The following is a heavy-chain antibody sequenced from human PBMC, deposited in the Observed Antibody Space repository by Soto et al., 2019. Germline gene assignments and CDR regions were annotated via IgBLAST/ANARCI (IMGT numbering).Heavy chain of an antibody. CDR2: ISGSGGST. Sequence: GGSLRLSCATSGFTFAGYAMAWVRQAPGKGQEWVSAISGSGGSTYYADSVKGRFTISRDNSKNTLYLQMNSLIAKDTAVYYCAKDSPWLDPWGQGTLVTVSS. J-gene: IGHJ5*02. V-gene: IGHV3-23*01. CDR1: GFTFAGYA. CDR3: AKDSPWLDP.